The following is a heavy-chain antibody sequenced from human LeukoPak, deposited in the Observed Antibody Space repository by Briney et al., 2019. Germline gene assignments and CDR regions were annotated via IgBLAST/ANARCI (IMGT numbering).Heavy chain of an antibody. Sequence: GGSLRLSCVAYGSTFSLFAIHWVRQAPGKGLEWVAVVSHEGSNKNYADSVKGRFTISRDSPENTVYLQMNSLRADDTALYNCVTVRRLEYYFEDWGQGTLVTVSS. V-gene: IGHV3-30*03. CDR1: GSTFSLFA. D-gene: IGHD1-1*01. J-gene: IGHJ4*02. CDR3: VTVRRLEYYFED. CDR2: VSHEGSNK.